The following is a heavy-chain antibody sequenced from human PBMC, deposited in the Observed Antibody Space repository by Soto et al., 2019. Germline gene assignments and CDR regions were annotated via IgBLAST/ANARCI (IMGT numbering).Heavy chain of an antibody. CDR2: IIPLFGTT. CDR1: GGTFSTYT. Sequence: QVHLVQSGAEVRKPGSSVKVSCKTSGGTFSTYTIYWVRQAPGQGLEWMGRIIPLFGTTKYAQNFQDRVTITAEESTSTTYMELISLRAEDTAVYYCARRLDDRADEGFDVWGEGTAVTVSA. V-gene: IGHV1-69*18. D-gene: IGHD3-16*01. CDR3: ARRLDDRADEGFDV. J-gene: IGHJ3*01.